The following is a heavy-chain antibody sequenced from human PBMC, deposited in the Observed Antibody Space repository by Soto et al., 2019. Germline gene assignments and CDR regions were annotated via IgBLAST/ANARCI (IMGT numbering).Heavy chain of an antibody. CDR1: GFTFSNYA. Sequence: PGGSLRLSCAASGFTFSNYAMHWVRQAPGKGLEWVAVLSYDGSHIYYADSAKGRFTISRDNSKNTLHLQMTGLRPEDTAVYYCAGNMDTAMATYYYGLDVWAQGTTVTVSS. CDR3: AGNMDTAMATYYYGLDV. J-gene: IGHJ6*02. CDR2: LSYDGSHI. D-gene: IGHD5-18*01. V-gene: IGHV3-30-3*01.